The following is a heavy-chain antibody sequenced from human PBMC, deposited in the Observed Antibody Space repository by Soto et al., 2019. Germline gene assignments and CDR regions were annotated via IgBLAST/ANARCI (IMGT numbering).Heavy chain of an antibody. D-gene: IGHD5-12*01. CDR2: VHSTGNT. J-gene: IGHJ4*02. Sequence: PSETLSLTCTVSHGSITRSTFYWGWIRQPPGKGLEWIGSVHSTGNTYYNPSLKSRVTISIDSSKNHLYLKLSSVTAADTAMYYCATWLSSHFDYWGLGTLVTVSS. V-gene: IGHV4-39*07. CDR3: ATWLSSHFDY. CDR1: HGSITRSTFY.